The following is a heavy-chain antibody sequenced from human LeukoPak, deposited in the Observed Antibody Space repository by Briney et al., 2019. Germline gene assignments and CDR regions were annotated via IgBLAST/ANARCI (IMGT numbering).Heavy chain of an antibody. CDR3: AKDPTVRGEYYFDY. D-gene: IGHD4-17*01. V-gene: IGHV3-23*01. Sequence: GGSLRLSCAASGFTFSIYAMSWVRQAPGKGLEWVSAISGSGGSTYYADSVKGRFTISRDNSKNTLYLQMNSLRAEDTAVYYCAKDPTVRGEYYFDYWGQGTLVTVSS. CDR1: GFTFSIYA. J-gene: IGHJ4*02. CDR2: ISGSGGST.